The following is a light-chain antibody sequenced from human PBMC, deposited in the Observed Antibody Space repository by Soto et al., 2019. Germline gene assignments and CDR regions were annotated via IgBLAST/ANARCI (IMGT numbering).Light chain of an antibody. CDR3: EQYNNWPLT. J-gene: IGKJ4*01. CDR2: GAS. Sequence: EIVMTQSPATLSVSPGERATLSCRASQSVSGNLAWYQQRPGQAPRLLIYGASTRATGIPARFSGSGSGTEFTLTISSLQSEDFAVYYCEQYNNWPLTFGGGTKVEIK. CDR1: QSVSGN. V-gene: IGKV3-15*01.